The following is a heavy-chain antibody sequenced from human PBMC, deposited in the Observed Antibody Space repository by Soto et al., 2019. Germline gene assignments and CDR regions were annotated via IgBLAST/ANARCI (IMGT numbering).Heavy chain of an antibody. D-gene: IGHD3-10*01. CDR1: GFSFSSYG. J-gene: IGHJ3*02. CDR3: ARDGSGDRHAFDI. CDR2: IWYDGSNN. Sequence: QVQLVESGGGVVQSGRSLRLSCAASGFSFSSYGMHWVRQAPGKGLEWVAVIWYDGSNNYYADSVKGRFTISRDNSKNTLYLLMNSLRAEDMAVYYCARDGSGDRHAFDIWSQGTMVTVSS. V-gene: IGHV3-33*01.